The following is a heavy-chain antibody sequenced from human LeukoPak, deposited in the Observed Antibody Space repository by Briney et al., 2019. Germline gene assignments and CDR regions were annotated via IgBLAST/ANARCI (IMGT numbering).Heavy chain of an antibody. CDR2: SSYTGKT. V-gene: IGHV4-59*02. J-gene: IGHJ4*02. Sequence: PSETLSLTCNVSGVSVSTSHWNWIRQRPGKGLEWIGCSSYTGKTDYNPSLKSRVSISLGSSNNHFSLKLTSVNAADTAVYYCSEGYFEPFDHWGQGILVTVSS. D-gene: IGHD2/OR15-2a*01. CDR1: GVSVSTSH. CDR3: SEGYFEPFDH.